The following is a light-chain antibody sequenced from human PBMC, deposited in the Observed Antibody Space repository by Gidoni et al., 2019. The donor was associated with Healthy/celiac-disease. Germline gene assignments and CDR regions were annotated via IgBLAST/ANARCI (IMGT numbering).Light chain of an antibody. Sequence: QSALTQPRSVSGSPGQSVTISCTGTRSDVGGYNYVSWYQQHPGKAPKRMIYDVSKRPSGVPDRFSGSKSGNTASLTISGLQAEDEADYYCCSYAGSFYVFGTGTKVTVL. CDR3: CSYAGSFYV. J-gene: IGLJ1*01. CDR1: RSDVGGYNY. V-gene: IGLV2-11*01. CDR2: DVS.